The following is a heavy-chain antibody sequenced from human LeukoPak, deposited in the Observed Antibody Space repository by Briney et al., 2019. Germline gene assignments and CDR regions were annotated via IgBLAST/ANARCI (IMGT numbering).Heavy chain of an antibody. CDR3: ARQNGDDVWGNYRPWYFDY. J-gene: IGHJ4*02. CDR1: GGSSSGYY. Sequence: SETLSLTCEVYGGSSSGYYRSWIRQAPGKGLEWIGEINHSGSTNYNPSPKSRVTISLDTSKNQLSLKLSSVTAADTAVYYCARQNGDDVWGNYRPWYFDYWGQGTLVTVSS. D-gene: IGHD3-16*02. V-gene: IGHV4-34*01. CDR2: INHSGST.